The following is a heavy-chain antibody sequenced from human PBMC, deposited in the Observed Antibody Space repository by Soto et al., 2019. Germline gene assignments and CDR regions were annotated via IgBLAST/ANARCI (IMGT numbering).Heavy chain of an antibody. V-gene: IGHV1-46*01. J-gene: IGHJ4*02. CDR1: GYTFTSTW. D-gene: IGHD5-18*01. CDR2: INPYGGAA. Sequence: ASVKVSCKASGYTFTSTWMHWVRQAPGQGLEWMGIINPYGGAATYAEKFQGRVTISVDTSKNQFSLKLSSVTAADTAVYYCARGGYSYGAYYFDYWGQGTLVTVSS. CDR3: ARGGYSYGAYYFDY.